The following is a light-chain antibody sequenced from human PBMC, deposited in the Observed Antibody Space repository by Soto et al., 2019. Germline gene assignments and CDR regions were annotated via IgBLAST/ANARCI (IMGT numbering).Light chain of an antibody. V-gene: IGKV3-11*01. CDR1: QSISSY. J-gene: IGKJ2*01. CDR2: DSS. Sequence: EIVLTQSPATLSLSPGERATLSCRASQSISSYLAWNQQKPGQAPRLLIYDSSNRATGIPARFSGSGSGTDFTLTISSLEPEDFAVYYCQQRSNGPAFTFGQGTKLEIK. CDR3: QQRSNGPAFT.